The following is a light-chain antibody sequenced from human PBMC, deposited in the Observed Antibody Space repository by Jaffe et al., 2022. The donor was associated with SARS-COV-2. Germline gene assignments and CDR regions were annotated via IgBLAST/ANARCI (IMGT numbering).Light chain of an antibody. J-gene: IGKJ4*01. CDR1: QDIASW. Sequence: IQMTQSPSSVSASVGDRVTITCRASQDIASWLAWYQQIPGKAPKLLIYGASTLQSGVPSRFSGRGSGTDFTLTINSLQPDDFATYFCQQANSFPLTFGGGTKVEIK. CDR3: QQANSFPLT. CDR2: GAS. V-gene: IGKV1-12*01.